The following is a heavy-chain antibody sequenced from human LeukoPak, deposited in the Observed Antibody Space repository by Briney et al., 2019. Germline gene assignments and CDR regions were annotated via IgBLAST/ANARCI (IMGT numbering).Heavy chain of an antibody. V-gene: IGHV1-46*01. J-gene: IGHJ3*02. CDR1: GYTFTSYY. Sequence: ASVKVSFKASGYTFTSYYIHLVRQAPGQGLEWMGIIKPSGGSTNYAHKFQDRVTMTRDMSTSTVYMELSSLRSDDTAVYFCARDSPKGWLGDEAFDIWGQGTMVTVSS. CDR3: ARDSPKGWLGDEAFDI. CDR2: IKPSGGST. D-gene: IGHD5-24*01.